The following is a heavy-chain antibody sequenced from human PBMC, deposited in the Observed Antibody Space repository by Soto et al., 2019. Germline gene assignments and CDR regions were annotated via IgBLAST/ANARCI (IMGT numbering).Heavy chain of an antibody. CDR3: GTVDSGSDYRRLGY. CDR1: GYTLTELS. D-gene: IGHD1-26*01. CDR2: FDPEDGET. V-gene: IGHV1-24*01. Sequence: GASVKVSCRVSGYTLTELSMHWVRQAPGKGLEWMGGFDPEDGETIYAQKFQGRVTMTEHTSTDTAYMELSSLRSEDTAVYYCGTVDSGSDYRRLGYCGQGTLVTVSS. J-gene: IGHJ4*02.